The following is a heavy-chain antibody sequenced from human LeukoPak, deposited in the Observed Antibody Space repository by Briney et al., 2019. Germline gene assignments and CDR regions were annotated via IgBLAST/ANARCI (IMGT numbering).Heavy chain of an antibody. CDR3: VLQIGGDPITFDY. J-gene: IGHJ4*02. CDR2: IKQDGSEK. D-gene: IGHD2-21*01. CDR1: GFTFSSYW. Sequence: GGSLRLSCAASGFTFSSYWMSWVRQAPGKGLEWVANIKQDGSEKYYVDSVKGRFTISRDNAKNSLYLQMNSLRAEDTAVYYCVLQIGGDPITFDYWGQGTLVTVSS. V-gene: IGHV3-7*01.